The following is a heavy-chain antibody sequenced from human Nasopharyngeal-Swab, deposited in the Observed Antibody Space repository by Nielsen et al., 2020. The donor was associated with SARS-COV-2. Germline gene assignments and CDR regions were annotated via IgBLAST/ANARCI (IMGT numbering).Heavy chain of an antibody. J-gene: IGHJ6*03. V-gene: IGHV1-8*01. D-gene: IGHD5/OR15-5a*01. CDR2: MNPNSGNT. Sequence: WVRQAPGQGLEWLGWMNPNSGNTGYAQKFQGRVTMTRNTSISTAYMELSRLRSEDTAVYYCARGILVSTIFPYYYYMDVWGKGTTVTVSS. CDR3: ARGILVSTIFPYYYYMDV.